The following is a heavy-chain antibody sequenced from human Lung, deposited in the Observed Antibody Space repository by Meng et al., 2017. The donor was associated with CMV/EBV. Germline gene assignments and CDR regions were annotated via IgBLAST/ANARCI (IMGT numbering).Heavy chain of an antibody. J-gene: IGHJ4*02. CDR1: GGSISSYY. CDR3: ARAEADTGNFDY. CDR2: IYTSGTT. V-gene: IGHV4-4*07. D-gene: IGHD6-19*01. Sequence: QVHLQESRPGLVKPSETLSLTCTVSGGSISSYYWSWIRQSAGKGLEWIGRIYTSGTTIYNPSLKSRLTLSLDTSKNQFSLKLNSVTAADTAVYYCARAEADTGNFDYWGQGTLVTVPS.